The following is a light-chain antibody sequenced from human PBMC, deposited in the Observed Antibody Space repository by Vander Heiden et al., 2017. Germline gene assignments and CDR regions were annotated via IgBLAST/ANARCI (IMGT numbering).Light chain of an antibody. CDR2: WAA. J-gene: IGKJ1*01. Sequence: DIVMTQPPDSLAVSLGERVTITCQSSQSVLDSSTNKNYLAGYQQKPGQPPNLLIYWAATRKSGVPDRFSGSGSGTDFTLTISSLQAEDVAVYYCQQYYSTPQTFGQGTKVEVK. V-gene: IGKV4-1*01. CDR1: QSVLDSSTNKNY. CDR3: QQYYSTPQT.